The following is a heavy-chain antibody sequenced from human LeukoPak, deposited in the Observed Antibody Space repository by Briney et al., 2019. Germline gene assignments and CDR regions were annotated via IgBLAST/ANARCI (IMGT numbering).Heavy chain of an antibody. Sequence: SETLSLTCAVYGGSFSGYYWSWIRQPPGKGLEWIGEINHSGRTNNYPSLKSRVTISVDTSKNQFSLKLSSVTAADTAVYYCARSHYDSGSDVGYWGQGTLVIVSS. D-gene: IGHD3-10*01. V-gene: IGHV4-34*01. CDR3: ARSHYDSGSDVGY. CDR1: GGSFSGYY. CDR2: INHSGRT. J-gene: IGHJ4*02.